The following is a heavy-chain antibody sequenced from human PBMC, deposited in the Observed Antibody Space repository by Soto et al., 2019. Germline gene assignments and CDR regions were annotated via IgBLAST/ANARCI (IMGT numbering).Heavy chain of an antibody. Sequence: QVQLVESGGGVVQPGRSLRLSCAASGFTFSSYAMHWVSQAPGKGLEWVAVISYDGSNKYYADSVKGRFTISRDNSKNTLYLQMNSLRAEDTAVYYCARDGDIVVVPAAAVGWFDPWGQGTLVTVSS. CDR1: GFTFSSYA. D-gene: IGHD2-2*01. J-gene: IGHJ5*02. CDR2: ISYDGSNK. CDR3: ARDGDIVVVPAAAVGWFDP. V-gene: IGHV3-30-3*01.